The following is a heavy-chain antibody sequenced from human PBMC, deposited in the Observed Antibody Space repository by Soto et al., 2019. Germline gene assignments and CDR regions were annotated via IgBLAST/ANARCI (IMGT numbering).Heavy chain of an antibody. CDR2: VSAYNGNT. CDR3: ARDVPASGVATLDY. Sequence: QAQLVQSGPEVKKPGASVKVSCKASGYTFTHFGISWVRQAPEQGLEWIGWVSAYNGNTNFPQNFQGRLTLTTDTSTNTAYMELRGLTSGDTAFYYCARDVPASGVATLDYWGQGTLVTVSS. D-gene: IGHD3-3*01. V-gene: IGHV1-18*01. CDR1: GYTFTHFG. J-gene: IGHJ4*02.